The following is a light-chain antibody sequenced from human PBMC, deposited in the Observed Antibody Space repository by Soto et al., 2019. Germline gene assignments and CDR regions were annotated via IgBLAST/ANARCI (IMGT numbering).Light chain of an antibody. CDR2: DVS. CDR1: NSDNGSYNY. J-gene: IGLJ1*01. V-gene: IGLV2-14*01. CDR3: TSYTTSSTLRYV. Sequence: QSVLTQPASVSGSPGQSITISCTGKNSDNGSYNYVSWFRQHPGKAPKLVIYDVSNRPSGVSSRFSGSKSGNTASLTISGLQAEDEADYYCTSYTTSSTLRYVFGTGTKVTVL.